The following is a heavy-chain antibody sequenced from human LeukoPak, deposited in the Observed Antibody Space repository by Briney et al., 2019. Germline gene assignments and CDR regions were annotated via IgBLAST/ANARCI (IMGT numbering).Heavy chain of an antibody. D-gene: IGHD4/OR15-4a*01. CDR3: AIGAAFDPQTFDF. CDR2: FEPEHGKT. CDR1: GYTLTELS. J-gene: IGHJ4*02. V-gene: IGHV1-24*01. Sequence: GASVKVSCKISGYTLTELSMNWVRQAAGKRLEWLGGFEPEHGKTIYAQKFQGRVTVTEDTSSDTGYMELSSLRSEDTAMYYCAIGAAFDPQTFDFWGQGTLVTVSS.